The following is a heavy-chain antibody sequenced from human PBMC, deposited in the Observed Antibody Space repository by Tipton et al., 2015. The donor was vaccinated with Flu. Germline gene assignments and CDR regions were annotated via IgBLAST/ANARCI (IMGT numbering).Heavy chain of an antibody. CDR3: AKVIPEIVAGLDY. Sequence: VQLVQSGAEVKEPGESLKISCRGSGYSFTNYWIGWVRQMPGRGLEWVGVIYPGDSDTRYNPSLQGQVTISADKAISTAYLSLRAEDTAIYYCAKVIPEIVAGLDYWGQGTPVTVSS. CDR2: IYPGDSDT. D-gene: IGHD5-12*01. V-gene: IGHV5-51*03. J-gene: IGHJ4*02. CDR1: GYSFTNYW.